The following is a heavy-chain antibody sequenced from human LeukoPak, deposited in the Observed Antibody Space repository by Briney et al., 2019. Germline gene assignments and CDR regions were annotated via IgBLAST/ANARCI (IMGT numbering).Heavy chain of an antibody. J-gene: IGHJ1*01. CDR1: GFTVSSNY. CDR3: AKDPLGSGWYEDQYFQH. Sequence: PGGSLRLSCAASGFTVSSNYMSWVRQAPGKGLEWVSVIYSGGSTYYADSVKGRFTISRDNSKNTLYLQMNSLRAEDTAVYYCAKDPLGSGWYEDQYFQHRGQGTLVTVSS. D-gene: IGHD6-19*01. V-gene: IGHV3-53*01. CDR2: IYSGGST.